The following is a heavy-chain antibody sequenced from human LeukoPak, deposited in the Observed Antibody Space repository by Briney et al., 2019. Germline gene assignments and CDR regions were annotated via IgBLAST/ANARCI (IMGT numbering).Heavy chain of an antibody. D-gene: IGHD2-2*01. Sequence: SGGSLRLSCAASGFTFSSYSMNWVRQAPGKGLEWVSSISSSSSYIYYADSVKGRFTISRDNAKNSLYLQMNSLRAEDTAVYYCARDLVAPEYQLTTTYYYYYGMDVWGQGTTVTVSS. CDR1: GFTFSSYS. J-gene: IGHJ6*02. CDR2: ISSSSSYI. V-gene: IGHV3-21*01. CDR3: ARDLVAPEYQLTTTYYYYYGMDV.